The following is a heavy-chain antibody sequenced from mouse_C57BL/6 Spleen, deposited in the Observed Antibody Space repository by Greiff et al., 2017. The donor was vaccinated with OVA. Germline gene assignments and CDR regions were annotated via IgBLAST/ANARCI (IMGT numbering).Heavy chain of an antibody. V-gene: IGHV1-72*01. Sequence: QVQLQQSGAELVKPGASVKLSCKASGYTFTSYWMHWVKQRPGRGLEWIGRIDPNSGGTKYNEKFKSKATLTVDKPSSTAYMQLSSLTSEDSAVYYCARPGPLTTVVANYAMDYWGQGTSVTVSS. J-gene: IGHJ4*01. CDR1: GYTFTSYW. CDR2: IDPNSGGT. CDR3: ARPGPLTTVVANYAMDY. D-gene: IGHD1-1*01.